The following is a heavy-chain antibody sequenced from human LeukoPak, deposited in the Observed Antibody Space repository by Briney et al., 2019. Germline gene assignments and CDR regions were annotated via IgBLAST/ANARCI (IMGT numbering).Heavy chain of an antibody. D-gene: IGHD3-10*01. CDR3: VSSVLLWFGELRGPDY. CDR2: FDPEDGET. J-gene: IGHJ4*02. V-gene: IGHV1-24*01. Sequence: ASVKVSCTVSGYTLTELSMHWVRQAPGKGLEWMGGFDPEDGETIYAQKFQGRVTMTEDTSTDTAYMELSSLRSEDTAVYYCVSSVLLWFGELRGPDYWGQGTLVTVSS. CDR1: GYTLTELS.